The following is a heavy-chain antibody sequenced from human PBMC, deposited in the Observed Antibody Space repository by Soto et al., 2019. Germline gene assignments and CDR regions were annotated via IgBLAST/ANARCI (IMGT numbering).Heavy chain of an antibody. V-gene: IGHV1-18*01. CDR1: GYTFTTYG. CDR2: ISAYSGST. CDR3: ARDFTKSSSWPYYFDY. J-gene: IGHJ4*01. D-gene: IGHD6-13*01. Sequence: GSSVKVSCKASGYTFTTYGISWVRQAPGQGLEWMGWISAYSGSTKFAQKLQGRVTMTTDTSTTTAYMELRSLTSDDTAVYYCARDFTKSSSWPYYFDYWG.